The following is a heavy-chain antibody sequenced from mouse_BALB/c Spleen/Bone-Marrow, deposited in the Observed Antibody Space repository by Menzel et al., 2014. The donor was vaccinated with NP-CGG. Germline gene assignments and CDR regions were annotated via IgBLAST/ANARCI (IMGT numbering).Heavy chain of an antibody. Sequence: EVKLMESGGGLVQPGGSLKLSYAASGFDFSRYWMSWVRQAPGKGLEWIGEINPDSSTINYTPSLKDKFIISRDNAKSTLYLQMSKVRSEDTALYYCARLNYYGNLFVWGAGTTVTVSS. CDR1: GFDFSRYW. D-gene: IGHD1-1*01. CDR3: ARLNYYGNLFV. CDR2: INPDSSTI. V-gene: IGHV4-1*02. J-gene: IGHJ1*01.